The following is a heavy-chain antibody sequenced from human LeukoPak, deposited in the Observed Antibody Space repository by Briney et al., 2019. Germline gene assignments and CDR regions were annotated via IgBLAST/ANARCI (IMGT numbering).Heavy chain of an antibody. CDR1: GFTFSTYA. J-gene: IGHJ4*02. CDR2: ISGSGGST. D-gene: IGHD2-2*01. Sequence: GGSLRLSCAASGFTFSTYAMSWVRQAPGKGLEWVSAISGSGGSTYYADSVKGRFTISRDNSKNTLYLQMNSLRAEDTAVYYCAGRCSTSCYSRPDYWGQGTLVTVSS. CDR3: AGRCSTSCYSRPDY. V-gene: IGHV3-23*01.